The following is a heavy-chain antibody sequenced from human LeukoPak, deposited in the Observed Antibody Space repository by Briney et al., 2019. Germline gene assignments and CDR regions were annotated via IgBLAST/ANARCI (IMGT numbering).Heavy chain of an antibody. D-gene: IGHD3-22*01. J-gene: IGHJ4*02. Sequence: PSETLSLTCAVYGGSFSGYYWTWIRQPPGKGLEWIGEITHSGSTNYNPSLKSRVTISVDTSKNQFSLRLSSVTAADTAVYYCARDLYDSSGYEQFDYWGQGTLVTVSS. CDR1: GGSFSGYY. V-gene: IGHV4-34*01. CDR2: ITHSGST. CDR3: ARDLYDSSGYEQFDY.